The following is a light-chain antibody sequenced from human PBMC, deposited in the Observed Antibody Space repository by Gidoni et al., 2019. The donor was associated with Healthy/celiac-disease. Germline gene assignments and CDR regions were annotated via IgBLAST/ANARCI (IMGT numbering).Light chain of an antibody. CDR3: QQRSNWPLMYT. CDR1: QSVSSY. Sequence: EIVLTQSPATLSLSPGERATLSCRASQSVSSYLAWYQQKPGQAPRLLIYDASNRAPGIPARFSGRGSGTDFTLTISSLESEDFAVYYCQQRSNWPLMYTFGQGTKLEIK. J-gene: IGKJ2*01. CDR2: DAS. V-gene: IGKV3-11*01.